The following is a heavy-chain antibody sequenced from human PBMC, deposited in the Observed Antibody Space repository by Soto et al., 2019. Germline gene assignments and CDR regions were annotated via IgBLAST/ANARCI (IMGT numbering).Heavy chain of an antibody. V-gene: IGHV4-34*01. D-gene: IGHD6-13*01. CDR1: GGYFCGYY. CDR3: ARLRAYGSSWPGKIVYGMDV. Sequence: TLSLTCAVYGGYFCGYYLSWIPQPAVKGLEWSGEINHSGSTNYNPSLKSRVTISVDTSKNQFSLKLSSVTAADPAVYYCARLRAYGSSWPGKIVYGMDVWGQGTTVTVSS. CDR2: INHSGST. J-gene: IGHJ6*02.